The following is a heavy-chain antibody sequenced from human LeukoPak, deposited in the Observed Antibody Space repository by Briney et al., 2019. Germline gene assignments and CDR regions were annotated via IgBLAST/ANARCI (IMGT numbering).Heavy chain of an antibody. CDR3: ARGSLGDGSLLIDY. CDR1: GFTFSTYS. D-gene: IGHD1-26*01. CDR2: ISSSSYTK. V-gene: IGHV3-48*01. Sequence: GGSLRLSCAASGFTFSTYSMNWVRQAPGKGLEWVSYISSSSYTKYYADSVKGRFTISRDNAKNSLYLQMNSLRAEDTAVYYCARGSLGDGSLLIDYWGQGTLVTVSS. J-gene: IGHJ4*02.